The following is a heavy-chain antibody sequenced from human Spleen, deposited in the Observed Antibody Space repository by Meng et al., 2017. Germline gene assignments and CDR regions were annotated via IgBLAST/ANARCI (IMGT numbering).Heavy chain of an antibody. CDR1: GYTFTSYG. CDR2: LKPSSGNT. V-gene: IGHV1-8*01. J-gene: IGHJ4*02. CDR3: ARGGELDS. Sequence: QLQLVQCGGEVKQPGALAEATSKATGYTFTSYGNNWVRPPTGEGVELRRRLKPSSGNTGYAQTVQGRVTMNRNTSISQAYLELSSLRSEDTAVYYCARGGELDSWGQGTLVTVSS.